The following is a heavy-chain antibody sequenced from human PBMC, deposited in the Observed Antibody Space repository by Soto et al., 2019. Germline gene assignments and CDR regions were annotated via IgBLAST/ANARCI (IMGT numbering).Heavy chain of an antibody. V-gene: IGHV1-18*01. CDR2: ISGYTGNT. Sequence: ASVKVSSKASGYTFTSYALSWLRHSPGQGIEWMGWISGYTGNTNYAQKVQGRVTLTTDTSTSTAYMELTSLTPDDTAVYYCARDERGSGSYFGRLNCFDPWGQGTLVTVS. J-gene: IGHJ5*02. D-gene: IGHD3-10*01. CDR1: GYTFTSYA. CDR3: ARDERGSGSYFGRLNCFDP.